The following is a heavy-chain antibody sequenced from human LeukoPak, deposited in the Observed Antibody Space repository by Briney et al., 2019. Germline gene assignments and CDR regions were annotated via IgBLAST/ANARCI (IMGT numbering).Heavy chain of an antibody. D-gene: IGHD6-13*01. CDR3: ASISWYYYYGMDV. J-gene: IGHJ6*02. Sequence: PSETLSLTCTVSGGSIGSGGYYWSWIRQHPGKGLEWIGYIYYSGSTYYNPSLKSRVTISVDTSKNQFSLKLSSVTAADTAVYYCASISWYYYYGMDVGGQGTTVTVPS. CDR1: GGSIGSGGYY. V-gene: IGHV4-31*03. CDR2: IYYSGST.